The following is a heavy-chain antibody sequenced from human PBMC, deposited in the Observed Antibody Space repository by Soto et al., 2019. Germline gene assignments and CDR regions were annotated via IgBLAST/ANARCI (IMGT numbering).Heavy chain of an antibody. CDR1: GYSFTSYG. Sequence: ASVKVSCKASGYSFTSYGISWVRQAPGQGLEWMGWINPNSGGTNYAQKFQGWVTMTRDTSISTAYMELSRLRSDDTAVYYCAQGGRHDFWSGMEWFDPWGQGTLVTVSS. CDR3: AQGGRHDFWSGMEWFDP. D-gene: IGHD3-3*01. CDR2: INPNSGGT. V-gene: IGHV1-2*04. J-gene: IGHJ5*02.